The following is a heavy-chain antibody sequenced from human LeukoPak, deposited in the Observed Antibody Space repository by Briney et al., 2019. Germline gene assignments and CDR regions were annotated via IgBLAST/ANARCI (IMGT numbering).Heavy chain of an antibody. CDR3: ARLCEDCSRTSCSSHARMDV. Sequence: SETLSLTCTVSGGSISSSSYYWGWIRQPPGKGLEWVGSIYDSGTTYYNPSLKSRVTISVDTSENQFSLRLSSVTAADTAVYYCARLCEDCSRTSCSSHARMDVWGQGTTVTVSS. J-gene: IGHJ6*02. V-gene: IGHV4-39*01. D-gene: IGHD2-2*01. CDR1: GGSISSSSYY. CDR2: IYDSGTT.